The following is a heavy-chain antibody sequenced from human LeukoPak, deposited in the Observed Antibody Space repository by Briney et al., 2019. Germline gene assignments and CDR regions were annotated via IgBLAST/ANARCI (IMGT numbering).Heavy chain of an antibody. CDR2: ISSSSASI. V-gene: IGHV3-21*01. J-gene: IGHJ4*02. Sequence: PGGSLRLSCAASEFTFSSYSMTWVRQAPGKGLEWVSSISSSSASIYYADSVRGGFTISRENAKNSLYLQMSSLRAEDTALYYCARSVPGSPNFDSWGQGTLVTVSS. CDR1: EFTFSSYS. CDR3: ARSVPGSPNFDS.